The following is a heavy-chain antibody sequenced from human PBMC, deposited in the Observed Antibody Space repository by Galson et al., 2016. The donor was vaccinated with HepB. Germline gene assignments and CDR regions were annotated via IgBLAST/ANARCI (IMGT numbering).Heavy chain of an antibody. D-gene: IGHD3-10*01. J-gene: IGHJ3*02. CDR3: AKVVGRFGTGGDAFDI. V-gene: IGHV3-23*01. Sequence: SLRLSCAASGFTFSSYTMSWVRQAPGRGLVWVSLISGSGGSTHYADSVKGRFTISRDNSKNTLYLQMNSLRADDTAVYYCAKVVGRFGTGGDAFDIWGQGTMVTVSS. CDR2: ISGSGGST. CDR1: GFTFSSYT.